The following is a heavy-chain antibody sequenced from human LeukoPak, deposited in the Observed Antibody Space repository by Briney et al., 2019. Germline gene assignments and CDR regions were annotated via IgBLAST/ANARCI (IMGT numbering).Heavy chain of an antibody. J-gene: IGHJ4*02. V-gene: IGHV3-66*01. Sequence: GGSLRLSCAASGFTVSSNYMSWVRQAPGKGLEWVSVIYSGGSTYYADSVKGRFTISRDNSKNTLYLQMNSLRAEDTAVYYCARGTHIAAGIDYWGQGTLVTVSS. D-gene: IGHD6-6*01. CDR2: IYSGGST. CDR3: ARGTHIAAGIDY. CDR1: GFTVSSNY.